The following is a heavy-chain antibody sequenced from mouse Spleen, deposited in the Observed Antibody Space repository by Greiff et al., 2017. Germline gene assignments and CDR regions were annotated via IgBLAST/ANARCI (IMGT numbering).Heavy chain of an antibody. CDR1: GYTFTSYW. D-gene: IGHD2-2*01. CDR2: IYPGNSDT. CDR3: TRCGYGWYFDV. V-gene: IGHV1-5*01. J-gene: IGHJ1*01. Sequence: VQLQQSGTVLARPGASVKMSCKASGYTFTSYWMHWVKQRPGQGLEWIGAIYPGNSDTSYNQKFKGKAKLTAVTSTSTAYMELSSLTNEDSAVYYCTRCGYGWYFDVWGAGTTVTVSS.